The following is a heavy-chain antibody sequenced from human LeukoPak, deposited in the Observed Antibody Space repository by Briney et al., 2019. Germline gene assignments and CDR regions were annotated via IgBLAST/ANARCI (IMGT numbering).Heavy chain of an antibody. D-gene: IGHD3-16*01. J-gene: IGHJ4*02. V-gene: IGHV4-59*08. CDR3: AIHYEGWPFDH. Sequence: SETLSLTCTVSGGPINDYYWSWIRQPPGKGLEWIGYIYSSGSTNYNPSLKSRVTISVDTSKNQFSLNLRSVTAADTAVYYCAIHYEGWPFDHWGQGTLVTVSS. CDR1: GGPINDYY. CDR2: IYSSGST.